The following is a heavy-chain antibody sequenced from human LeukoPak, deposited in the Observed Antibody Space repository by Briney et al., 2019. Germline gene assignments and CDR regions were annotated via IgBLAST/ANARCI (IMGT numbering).Heavy chain of an antibody. CDR1: GGSFSGYY. D-gene: IGHD2-2*01. J-gene: IGHJ5*02. V-gene: IGHV4-34*01. CDR3: ARGRRDCSSTSCYRKYSAKYNWFDP. Sequence: SETLSLTCAVYGGSFSGYYRSWIRQPPGKGLEWIGEINHSGSTNYNPSLKSRVTISVDTSKNQFSLKLSSVTAADTAVYYCARGRRDCSSTSCYRKYSAKYNWFDPWGQGTLVTVSS. CDR2: INHSGST.